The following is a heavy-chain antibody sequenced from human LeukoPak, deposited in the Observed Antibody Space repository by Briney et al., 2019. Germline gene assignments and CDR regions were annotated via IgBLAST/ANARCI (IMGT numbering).Heavy chain of an antibody. J-gene: IGHJ3*02. CDR3: AAESIVVVDDAFDI. V-gene: IGHV1-18*01. D-gene: IGHD3-22*01. CDR1: GYTFTSYG. CDR2: ISVYNGNT. Sequence: ASVKVSCKASGYTFTSYGISWVRQAPGQGLEWMGWISVYNGNTNYAQKLQGRVTMTTDTSTSTAYMDLRSLRSDDTAVYYCAAESIVVVDDAFDIWGQGTMVTVSS.